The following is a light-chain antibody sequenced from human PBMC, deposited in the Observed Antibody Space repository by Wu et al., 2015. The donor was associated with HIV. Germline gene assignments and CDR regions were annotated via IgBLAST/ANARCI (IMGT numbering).Light chain of an antibody. V-gene: IGKV3-11*01. CDR1: QSVSSY. Sequence: ERVMTQSPAILSVSPGERATLSCRASQSVSSYLAWYQQKPGQAPRLLIYDASNRATGIPARFSGSGSGTDFTLTISSLEPEDFAVYYCQQRSNWPYSFGQGTKLEIK. J-gene: IGKJ2*03. CDR3: QQRSNWPYS. CDR2: DAS.